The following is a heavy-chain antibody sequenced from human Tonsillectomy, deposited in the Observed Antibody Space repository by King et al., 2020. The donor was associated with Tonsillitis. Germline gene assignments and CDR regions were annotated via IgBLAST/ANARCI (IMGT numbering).Heavy chain of an antibody. CDR2: ISSNWGST. D-gene: IGHD3-22*01. V-gene: IGHV3-64D*06. Sequence: VQLVESGGGLVQPGGSLRLSCSASGFTFNSYAMHWVRQAPGKGLEYVSAISSNWGSTYYADYVKGRFTNPRDNSKNTLYLQMSSLRAEDTAVYYCVKDRNYYDSSGYFDYWGQGTLVTVSS. CDR1: GFTFNSYA. CDR3: VKDRNYYDSSGYFDY. J-gene: IGHJ4*02.